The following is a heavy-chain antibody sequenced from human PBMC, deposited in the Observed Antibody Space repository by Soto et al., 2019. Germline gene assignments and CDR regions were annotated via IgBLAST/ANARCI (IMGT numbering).Heavy chain of an antibody. CDR1: GFTFSSYS. Sequence: EVQLVESGGGLVKPGGSLRLSCAASGFTFSSYSMNWVRQAPGKGLEWVSSISSSSSYIYYADSVKGRFTISRDNAKNSLYLQMYSLRTEDTAVYYCARVQYYDSSGYQIWGQGTLVTVSS. D-gene: IGHD3-22*01. CDR2: ISSSSSYI. J-gene: IGHJ4*02. CDR3: ARVQYYDSSGYQI. V-gene: IGHV3-21*01.